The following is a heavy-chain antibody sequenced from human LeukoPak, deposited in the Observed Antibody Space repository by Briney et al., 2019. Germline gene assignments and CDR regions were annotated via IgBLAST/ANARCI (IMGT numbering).Heavy chain of an antibody. CDR2: ISYDGSNK. V-gene: IGHV3-30-3*01. Sequence: AGGPLRPSCAAPGLTFSSYAMHWVRQAPGKGLGWVPVISYDGSNKYYADSVKGRFTISRDNSKNTLYLQMNSLRAEDTAVYYCAKEAGVVVTARPFDYWGQGTLVTVSS. D-gene: IGHD2-21*02. CDR3: AKEAGVVVTARPFDY. CDR1: GLTFSSYA. J-gene: IGHJ4*02.